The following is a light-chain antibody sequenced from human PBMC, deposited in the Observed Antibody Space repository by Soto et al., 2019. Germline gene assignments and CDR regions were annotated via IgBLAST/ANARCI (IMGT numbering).Light chain of an antibody. CDR3: QQSYSTHKT. CDR1: QSISSY. V-gene: IGKV1-39*01. Sequence: DIQMTQSPSSLSASVGDRVTITSRASQSISSYLNWYQHKPGKGPNLLIYGASSLQSGVPSRFTGSGSGTDFTLTISSLQPEDFATYYCQQSYSTHKTFGQGTKVEIK. CDR2: GAS. J-gene: IGKJ1*01.